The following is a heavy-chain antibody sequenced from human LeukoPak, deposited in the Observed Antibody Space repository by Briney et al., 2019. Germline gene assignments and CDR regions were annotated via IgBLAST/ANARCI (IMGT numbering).Heavy chain of an antibody. CDR3: ARDAPDDTSGYYFDY. CDR2: INTRGGSI. Sequence: WASVKVSCKASGYTFTSYYIHWVRQAPGQGLDWMGLINTRGGSISYAQKFQGRVTMTRDTSTSTVYMELSSLRSEDTAVYYCARDAPDDTSGYYFDYWGQGTLVTVSS. CDR1: GYTFTSYY. V-gene: IGHV1-46*01. D-gene: IGHD3-22*01. J-gene: IGHJ4*02.